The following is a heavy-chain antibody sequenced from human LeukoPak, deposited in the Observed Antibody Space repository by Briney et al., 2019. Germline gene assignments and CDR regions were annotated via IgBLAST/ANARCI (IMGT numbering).Heavy chain of an antibody. J-gene: IGHJ4*02. V-gene: IGHV3-11*01. CDR2: ISSSGSTI. CDR3: TKGGRWELPYYFDY. CDR1: GFTFSDYY. Sequence: GGSLRLSCAASGFTFSDYYMSWIRQAPGKGLEWVSYISSSGSTIYYADSVKGRFTISRDNAKNSLYLQMNSLRSEDTALYYCTKGGRWELPYYFDYWGQGTLVTVSS. D-gene: IGHD1-26*01.